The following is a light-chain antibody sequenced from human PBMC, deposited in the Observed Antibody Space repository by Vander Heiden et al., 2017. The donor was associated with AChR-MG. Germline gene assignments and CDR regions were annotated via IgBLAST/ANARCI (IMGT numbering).Light chain of an antibody. V-gene: IGLV1-51*02. CDR1: SSCVRHTD. J-gene: IGLJ2*01. Sequence: QSVLSQPPSVSAAPAPTGTLSCSGSSSCVRHTDVPRHRHLPGPAPKLLIYENKNRPSGMPARCSGSKSGTTATLGITGLQTGDEDADYCGTGDSSLTLGGFGGGTKLTVL. CDR2: ENK. CDR3: GTGDSSLTLGG.